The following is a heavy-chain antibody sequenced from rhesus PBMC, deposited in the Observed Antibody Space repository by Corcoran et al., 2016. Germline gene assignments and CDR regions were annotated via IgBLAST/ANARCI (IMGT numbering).Heavy chain of an antibody. J-gene: IGHJ4*01. CDR1: GFTFRVVW. CDR2: ISQPSGRNT. D-gene: IGHD6-25*01. Sequence: EVQLVESGGGLVQPGGSLRLSCVAPGFTFRVVWLAWGRLATGKGLEWVSSISQPSGRNTYYLDPVKGRFTISRDNAKNTLYLQMNSLRAEDTAVYYCARHKTAADPFDYWGQGVLVTVSS. V-gene: IGHV3-37*01. CDR3: ARHKTAADPFDY.